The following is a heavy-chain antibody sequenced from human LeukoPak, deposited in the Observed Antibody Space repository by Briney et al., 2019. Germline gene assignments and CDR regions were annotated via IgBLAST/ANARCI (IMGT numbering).Heavy chain of an antibody. Sequence: PGGSLRLSCAASGFTFSSYAITWVRQVPGKGLEWVSAISGRSGNTYYADSVKGRFTISRDNSKNTLYLQMNSLRAEDTAVYYCAKDFDGTGYTFDYWGQGTLVTVSS. V-gene: IGHV3-23*01. CDR3: AKDFDGTGYTFDY. CDR2: ISGRSGNT. D-gene: IGHD3-9*01. CDR1: GFTFSSYA. J-gene: IGHJ4*02.